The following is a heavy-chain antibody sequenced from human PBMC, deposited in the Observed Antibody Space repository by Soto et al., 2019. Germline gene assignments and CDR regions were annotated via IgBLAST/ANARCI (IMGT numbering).Heavy chain of an antibody. Sequence: QVQLQQWGAGLLKPSETLSLTCAVYGGSFSGYYWSWIRQPPGKGLEWIGEINHSGSTNYNPSLKSRVPISVDTSKNPFSLKLSSVTAADTAVYYCSAISNRRYYYYYMDVWGKGTTVTVSS. CDR3: SAISNRRYYYYYMDV. J-gene: IGHJ6*03. V-gene: IGHV4-34*01. CDR2: INHSGST. D-gene: IGHD4-4*01. CDR1: GGSFSGYY.